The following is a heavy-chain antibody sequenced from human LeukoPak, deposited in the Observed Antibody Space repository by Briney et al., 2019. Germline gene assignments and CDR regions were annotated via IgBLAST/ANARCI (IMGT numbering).Heavy chain of an antibody. D-gene: IGHD2-2*01. CDR1: GYTLTELS. Sequence: PSVKVSCTVSGYTLTELSMHWVRQAPGKGLEWMGGSDPEDGETIYAQKFQGRVTMTEDISTDTAYMELSSLRSEDTAVYYCATLVSRQLLSGLANWFDPWGQGTLVTVSS. CDR2: SDPEDGET. CDR3: ATLVSRQLLSGLANWFDP. J-gene: IGHJ5*02. V-gene: IGHV1-24*01.